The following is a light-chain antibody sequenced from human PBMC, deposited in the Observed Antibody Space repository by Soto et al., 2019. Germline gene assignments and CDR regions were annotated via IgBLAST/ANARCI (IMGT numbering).Light chain of an antibody. CDR3: QQYNIWPPWT. CDR2: GAS. CDR1: QSVSSN. Sequence: EIVMTQSPATLSVSPGERATLSCRASQSVSSNLAWYQQKPGQAPRLLIYGASTRATGIPARFSGSGSGTEFTPPTSSLQSEELAVYYCQQYNIWPPWTFGQGTKVEIK. J-gene: IGKJ1*01. V-gene: IGKV3-15*01.